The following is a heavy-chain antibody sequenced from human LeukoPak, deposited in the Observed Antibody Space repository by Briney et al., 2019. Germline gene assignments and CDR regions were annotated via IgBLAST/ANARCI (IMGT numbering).Heavy chain of an antibody. V-gene: IGHV3-7*01. CDR2: IKQDGSEI. Sequence: PGESLRLSCATSGFTFSGYWMSWVRQAPGKGLEWVANIKQDGSEIYYVDSVKGRFTISRDNAKNSLYLQMNSLRAEDTAVYYCATNAATGIIDYWGQGILVTVSS. CDR3: ATNAATGIIDY. D-gene: IGHD6-13*01. CDR1: GFTFSGYW. J-gene: IGHJ4*02.